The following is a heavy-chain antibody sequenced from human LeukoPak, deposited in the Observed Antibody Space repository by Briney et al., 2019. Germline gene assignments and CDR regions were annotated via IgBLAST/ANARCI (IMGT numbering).Heavy chain of an antibody. D-gene: IGHD3-22*01. J-gene: IGHJ2*01. V-gene: IGHV3-11*04. CDR2: ISSSGSTI. CDR1: GFTFSDYY. CDR3: ARFCSSGYYGNWYFDL. Sequence: GGSLRLSXAASGFTFSDYYMSWIRQAPGKGVEWVSCISSSGSTIYYADSVKGRFTISRDNAKNSLYLQMNSLRAEDTAVYYCARFCSSGYYGNWYFDLWGRGTLVTVSS.